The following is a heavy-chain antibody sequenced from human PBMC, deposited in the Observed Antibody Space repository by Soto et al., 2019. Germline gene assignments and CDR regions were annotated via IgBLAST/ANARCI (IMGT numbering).Heavy chain of an antibody. CDR1: GYTFTSYY. CDR3: ARGSSGWYVDYYYGMDV. J-gene: IGHJ6*02. V-gene: IGHV1-46*01. CDR2: INPSGGST. Sequence: ASVKVSCKASGYTFTSYYMHWVRQAPGQGLEWMGIINPSGGSTSYAQKFQGRVTMTRDTSTSTVYMELSSLRSEDTAVYYCARGSSGWYVDYYYGMDVWGPGTTVTV. D-gene: IGHD6-19*01.